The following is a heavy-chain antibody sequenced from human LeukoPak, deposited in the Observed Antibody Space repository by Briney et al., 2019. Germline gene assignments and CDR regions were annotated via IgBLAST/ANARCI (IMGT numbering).Heavy chain of an antibody. J-gene: IGHJ6*02. CDR3: ARDLGGSGSYYYYYYGMDV. CDR2: ISYDGSNK. V-gene: IGHV3-30-3*01. CDR1: GFTFSSYA. D-gene: IGHD3-10*01. Sequence: GRSLRPSCAASGFTFSSYAMHWVRQAPGKGLEWVAVISYDGSNKYYADSVKGRFTISRDNSKNTLYLQMNSLRAEDTAVYYCARDLGGSGSYYYYYYGMDVWGQGTTVTVSS.